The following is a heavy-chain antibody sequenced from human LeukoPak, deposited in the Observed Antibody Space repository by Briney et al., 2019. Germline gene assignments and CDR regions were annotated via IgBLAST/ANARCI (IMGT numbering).Heavy chain of an antibody. V-gene: IGHV1-18*01. D-gene: IGHD3-3*01. CDR1: GYTFTSYG. CDR2: ISAYNGNT. CDR3: ARVDFWSGYYTLPDY. Sequence: ASVKVSCKASGYTFTSYGISWVRQAPGQGLERMGWISAYNGNTNYAQKLQGRVTMTTDTSTSTAYMELRSLRSDDTAVYYCARVDFWSGYYTLPDYWGQGTLVTVSS. J-gene: IGHJ4*02.